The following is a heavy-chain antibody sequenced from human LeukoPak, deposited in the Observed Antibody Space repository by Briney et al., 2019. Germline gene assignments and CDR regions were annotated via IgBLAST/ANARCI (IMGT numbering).Heavy chain of an antibody. CDR3: AKRDGGYCSGGSCLIDAFDI. Sequence: GGSLRLSCAASGFTFSSYAMSWVRQAPGKGLEWVSAISGSGGSTYYADSVKGRFTISRDNSKNTLYLQMNSLRAEDTAVYYCAKRDGGYCSGGSCLIDAFDIWGQGTMVTVSS. V-gene: IGHV3-23*01. CDR1: GFTFSSYA. CDR2: ISGSGGST. J-gene: IGHJ3*02. D-gene: IGHD2-15*01.